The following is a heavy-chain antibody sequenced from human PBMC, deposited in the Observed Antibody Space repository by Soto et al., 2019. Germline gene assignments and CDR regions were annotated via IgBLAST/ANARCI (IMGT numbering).Heavy chain of an antibody. Sequence: PGESLKISCKGSGYSLTSYWIGWVRQMPGKGLEWMGIIYPGDSDTRYSPSFQGQVTISADKSISTAYLQWSSLKASDTAMYYCARRVTFGGVIVFFDYWGQGTLVTVSS. CDR2: IYPGDSDT. CDR3: ARRVTFGGVIVFFDY. CDR1: GYSLTSYW. D-gene: IGHD3-16*02. V-gene: IGHV5-51*01. J-gene: IGHJ4*02.